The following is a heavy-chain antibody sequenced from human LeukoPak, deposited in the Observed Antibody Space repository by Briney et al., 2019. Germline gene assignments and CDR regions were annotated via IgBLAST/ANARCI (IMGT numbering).Heavy chain of an antibody. CDR1: GFTFSSYA. J-gene: IGHJ4*02. CDR2: ISGSGGST. CDR3: AKDLDTPHYYDSSGYRGY. D-gene: IGHD3-22*01. V-gene: IGHV3-23*01. Sequence: GGSLRLSCAASGFTFSSYAMSWVRQAPGKGLEWVSAISGSGGSTYYADSVKGRFTISRDNSKNTLYLQMNSLRAEDTAVYYCAKDLDTPHYYDSSGYRGYWGQGTLVTVSS.